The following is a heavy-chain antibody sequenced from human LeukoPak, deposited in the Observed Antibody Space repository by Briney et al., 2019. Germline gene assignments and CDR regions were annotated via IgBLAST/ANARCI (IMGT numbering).Heavy chain of an antibody. CDR3: AKTGRGWDGMDV. CDR1: GFTFSSYG. V-gene: IGHV3-33*03. D-gene: IGHD1-26*01. J-gene: IGHJ6*02. CDR2: IWFDGSNK. Sequence: PGGSLRLSCAATGFTFSSYGMHWVRQAPGKGLEWVAVIWFDGSNKNYADSVKGRFAISRDKSKNTVYLQMNSMRVEDAGLYYCAKTGRGWDGMDVWGQETTVTVSS.